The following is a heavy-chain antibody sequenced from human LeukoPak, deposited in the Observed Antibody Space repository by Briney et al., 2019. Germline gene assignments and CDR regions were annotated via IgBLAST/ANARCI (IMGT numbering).Heavy chain of an antibody. CDR2: ISWDGGSR. CDR1: GFTFDDYT. J-gene: IGHJ6*03. V-gene: IGHV3-43*01. CDR3: AKEGSGGSFDMAV. Sequence: GGSLRLSCAASGFTFDDYTMHWVRQAPGKGLEWVSLISWDGGSRYYADSVKGRFTISRDNSKNSLYRQMNSLRNEDTALYYCAKEGSGGSFDMAVWGKGTTVTVSS. D-gene: IGHD2-15*01.